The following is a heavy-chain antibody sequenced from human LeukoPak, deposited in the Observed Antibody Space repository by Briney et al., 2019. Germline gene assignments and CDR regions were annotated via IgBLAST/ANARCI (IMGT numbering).Heavy chain of an antibody. Sequence: SETLSLTCTVSSGAISSGTYYWSWIRQHPGKGLEWIGYIYYSGSTYSNPSLKSRVAISLDMSKNQFSLKLSSVTAADTAVYYCTTLTFNRYFDLWGRGTLVTVSS. CDR2: IYYSGST. CDR3: TTLTFNRYFDL. J-gene: IGHJ2*01. V-gene: IGHV4-31*06. D-gene: IGHD1-1*01. CDR1: SGAISSGTYY.